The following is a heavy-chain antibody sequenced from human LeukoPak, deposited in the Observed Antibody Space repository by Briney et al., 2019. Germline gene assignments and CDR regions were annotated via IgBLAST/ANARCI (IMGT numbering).Heavy chain of an antibody. CDR1: GGSISSYY. CDR2: MYYSGST. D-gene: IGHD2-2*01. CDR3: ARHVYGRHQLQAYHFDY. J-gene: IGHJ4*02. V-gene: IGHV4-59*08. Sequence: SETLSLTCTVSGGSISSYYWSWIRQPPGKGLEWIAYMYYSGSTNYNPSLKSRVTISVDTSKNQFSLKLSSVTAADTAVYYCARHVYGRHQLQAYHFDYWGQGILVTVSS.